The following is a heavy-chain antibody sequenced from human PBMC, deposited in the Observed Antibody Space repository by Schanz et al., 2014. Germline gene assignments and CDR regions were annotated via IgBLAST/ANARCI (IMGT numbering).Heavy chain of an antibody. J-gene: IGHJ5*02. Sequence: QVQLLQSGAEVKKPGASMKVSCKASGYTFTSDSMHWVRQAIGQGPEWMGWMQPDSGKTHYAEKFQGRVAMTRDVSISTAYMELSSLASEDTAVYYCARGQRRTIGRPFGPWGQGTLVTVSS. CDR3: ARGQRRTIGRPFGP. CDR1: GYTFTSDS. V-gene: IGHV1-8*02. CDR2: MQPDSGKT. D-gene: IGHD6-25*01.